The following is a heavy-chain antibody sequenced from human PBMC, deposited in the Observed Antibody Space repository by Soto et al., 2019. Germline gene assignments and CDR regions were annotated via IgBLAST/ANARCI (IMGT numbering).Heavy chain of an antibody. Sequence: SETLSLTCAVYGGSFSGYYWSWIRQPPGKGLEWIGEINHSGSTNYNPSLKSRVTISVDTSKNQFSLKLSSVTAADTAVYYCARGEVVVAATRLNWFDPWGQGTLVTVCS. J-gene: IGHJ5*02. D-gene: IGHD2-15*01. V-gene: IGHV4-34*01. CDR1: GGSFSGYY. CDR3: ARGEVVVAATRLNWFDP. CDR2: INHSGST.